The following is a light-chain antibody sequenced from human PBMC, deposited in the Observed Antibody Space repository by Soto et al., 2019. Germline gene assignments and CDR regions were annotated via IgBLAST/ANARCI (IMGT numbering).Light chain of an antibody. Sequence: DIHMTQSPSTLPASVGDRVTVTCRASQSIRSWLAWYQEKPGKAPKLLIYKASLLETGVPSRFSGSGSGPEFTLTISSLQTDDFGTYYCQQYNSHPWTFGQGTLVDIK. CDR1: QSIRSW. J-gene: IGKJ1*01. CDR2: KAS. V-gene: IGKV1-5*03. CDR3: QQYNSHPWT.